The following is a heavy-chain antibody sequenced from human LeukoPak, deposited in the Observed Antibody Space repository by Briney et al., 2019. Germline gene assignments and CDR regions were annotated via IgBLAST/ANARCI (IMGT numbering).Heavy chain of an antibody. D-gene: IGHD3-3*01. CDR3: ARDYYDFWSGYIVV. CDR2: IIPIFGTA. J-gene: IGHJ4*02. V-gene: IGHV1-69*06. Sequence: GASVKVSCKASGGTFNSHVINWVRQAPGQGLEWMGGIIPIFGTANYKQKFQGRVTITADKSTSTAYMELSSLRSEDTAVYYCARDYYDFWSGYIVVWGQGTLVTVSS. CDR1: GGTFNSHV.